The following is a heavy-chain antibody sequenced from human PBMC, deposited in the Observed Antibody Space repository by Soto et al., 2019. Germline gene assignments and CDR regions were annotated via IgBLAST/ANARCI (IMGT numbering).Heavy chain of an antibody. Sequence: QVQLVRAGAEVMKPGASVKVSCKASGYTFSDYYIHWVRQAPGPGLEWMGWINPNSGGTKYAPKFQGGVTKTRDTSITTAYMELSRLRSGDTAVYYCAREPATAKPEGVDFWGQGTLVTVSS. V-gene: IGHV1-2*02. J-gene: IGHJ4*02. D-gene: IGHD1-1*01. CDR2: INPNSGGT. CDR3: AREPATAKPEGVDF. CDR1: GYTFSDYY.